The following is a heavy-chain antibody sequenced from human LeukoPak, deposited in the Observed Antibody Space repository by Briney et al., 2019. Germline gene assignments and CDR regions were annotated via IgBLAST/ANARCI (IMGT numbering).Heavy chain of an antibody. CDR2: IPGSGGAT. J-gene: IGHJ4*02. CDR3: AKVRSGNNYYFDY. Sequence: GGSLRLSCEASGFTFSSYAIRWVRQAPGTGLEWVSSIPGSGGATYYADSVRGRFCISRDSSKNTVYLQMNSLRDEDTAVYYCAKVRSGNNYYFDYWGQGTLVTVSS. D-gene: IGHD1/OR15-1a*01. V-gene: IGHV3-23*01. CDR1: GFTFSSYA.